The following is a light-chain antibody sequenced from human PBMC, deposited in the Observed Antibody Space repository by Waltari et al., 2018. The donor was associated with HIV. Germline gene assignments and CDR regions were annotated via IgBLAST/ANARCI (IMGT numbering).Light chain of an antibody. V-gene: IGKV4-1*01. CDR2: WAS. Sequence: DIVMTQYPDSLPVSLGERATIHCTSSQSIVYSSGNRNYLAWYQQKARQPPKLLISWASTRESGVPDRFSASGSGTDFTLTITRLQAEDVAIYHCQQYFRIPPTFGGGTKVEIK. J-gene: IGKJ4*01. CDR3: QQYFRIPPT. CDR1: QSIVYSSGNRNY.